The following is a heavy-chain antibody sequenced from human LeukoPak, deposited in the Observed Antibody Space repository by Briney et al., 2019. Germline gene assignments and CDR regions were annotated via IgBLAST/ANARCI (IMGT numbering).Heavy chain of an antibody. V-gene: IGHV1-8*01. CDR1: GYTFTSYD. CDR2: MNPNSGNT. Sequence: ASVKVSCKASGYTFTSYDINWVRQATGQGLEWMGWMNPNSGNTGYAQKFQGRVTMTRNTSISTAYMELSSLRSEDTAVYYCARGLRYFDWLSHLFDYWGQGTLVTVSS. D-gene: IGHD3-9*01. CDR3: ARGLRYFDWLSHLFDY. J-gene: IGHJ4*02.